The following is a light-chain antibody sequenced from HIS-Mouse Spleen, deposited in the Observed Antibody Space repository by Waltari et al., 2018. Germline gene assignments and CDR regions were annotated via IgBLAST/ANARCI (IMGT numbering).Light chain of an antibody. CDR3: CSYAGSYTLV. J-gene: IGLJ2*01. V-gene: IGLV2-11*01. CDR2: DVS. CDR1: SRDVGGYNY. Sequence: QSALTQPRSVSGSPGQSVTISCTGTSRDVGGYNYLSWYQQHPGKAPKLMIYDVSKRPSGVPDRFSGSKSDNTASLTISGLQAEDEADYYCCSYAGSYTLVFGGGTKLTVL.